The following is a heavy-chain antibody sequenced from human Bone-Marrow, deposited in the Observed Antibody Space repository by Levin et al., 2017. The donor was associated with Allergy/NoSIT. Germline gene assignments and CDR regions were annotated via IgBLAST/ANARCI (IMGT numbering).Heavy chain of an antibody. CDR1: GDSVSSNSAA. CDR3: ACTTYYYDSSGSAFGY. D-gene: IGHD3-22*01. CDR2: TYYRSKWYN. Sequence: SQTLSLTCAISGDSVSSNSAAWNWIRQSPSRGLEWLGRTYYRSKWYNDYAVSVKSRITINPDTSKNQFSLQLNSVTPEDTAVYYCACTTYYYDSSGSAFGYWGQGTLVTVSS. V-gene: IGHV6-1*01. J-gene: IGHJ4*02.